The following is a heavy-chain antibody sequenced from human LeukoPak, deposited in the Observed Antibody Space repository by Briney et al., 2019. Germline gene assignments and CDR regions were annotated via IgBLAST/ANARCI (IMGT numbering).Heavy chain of an antibody. CDR3: AKGGSYVVDY. CDR2: INSDGSST. D-gene: IGHD3-16*01. V-gene: IGHV3-74*01. Sequence: PGGSLRLSCVASGFTFSNYWMPWVRQAPGKGLVWVSRINSDGSSTSYADSVKGRFTISRDNAKNTLYLQMNSLRAEDTAVYYCAKGGSYVVDYWGQGTLVTVSS. J-gene: IGHJ4*02. CDR1: GFTFSNYW.